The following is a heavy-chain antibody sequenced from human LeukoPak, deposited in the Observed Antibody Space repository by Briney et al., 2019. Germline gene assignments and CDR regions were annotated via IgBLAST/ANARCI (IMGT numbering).Heavy chain of an antibody. CDR2: INHSGST. CDR1: GGSFSGYY. CDR3: ARGRYCSGGSCYRVEVFGY. J-gene: IGHJ4*02. V-gene: IGHV4-34*01. D-gene: IGHD2-15*01. Sequence: SETLSLTCAVYGGSFSGYYWSWIRQPPGKGLEWIGEINHSGSTNYNPSLKSRVTISVDTSKNQFSLKLSSVTAADTAVYYCARGRYCSGGSCYRVEVFGYWGQGTLVTVSS.